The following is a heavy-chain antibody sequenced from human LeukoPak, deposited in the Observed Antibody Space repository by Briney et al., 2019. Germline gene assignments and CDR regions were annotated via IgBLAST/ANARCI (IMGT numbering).Heavy chain of an antibody. D-gene: IGHD3-22*01. CDR2: IYYSGST. V-gene: IGHV4-59*08. CDR3: ARHQSRNYYDSSGYYEAFDI. J-gene: IGHJ3*02. Sequence: NTSETLSLTCTVSGGSISSCYWSWIRQPPGKGLEWIGYIYYSGSTNYNPSLKSRVTISVDTSKNQFSLKLSSVTAADTAVYYCARHQSRNYYDSSGYYEAFDIWGQGTMVTVSS. CDR1: GGSISSCY.